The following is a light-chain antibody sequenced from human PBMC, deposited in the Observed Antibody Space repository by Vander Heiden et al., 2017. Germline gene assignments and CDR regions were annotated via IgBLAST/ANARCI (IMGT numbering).Light chain of an antibody. V-gene: IGKV1-39*01. CDR1: QSISSY. CDR2: AAS. J-gene: IGKJ1*01. CDR3: QQSYSTPRT. Sequence: DIQMTQSPSSLSASVGDRVTITCRASQSISSYLNWYQQKPGKAPKLLIYAASSLQSGVPSRFSGSGSWTDFILTISSLQPEDFATYYCQQSYSTPRTCGQGTKVEIK.